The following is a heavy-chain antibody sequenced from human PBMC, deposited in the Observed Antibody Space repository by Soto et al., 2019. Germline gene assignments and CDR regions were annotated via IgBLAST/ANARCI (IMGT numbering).Heavy chain of an antibody. Sequence: GRSLRLSCAASGFTFSSYGMHWFRQAPGKGLEWVAVISYDGSNKYYADSVKGRFTISRDNSTNTLYLQMNSLRAEDTAVYYCAKDQQQVVRKYYRSYGMDDWGQGTTVTVSS. J-gene: IGHJ6*02. CDR3: AKDQQQVVRKYYRSYGMDD. D-gene: IGHD6-13*01. CDR2: ISYDGSNK. V-gene: IGHV3-30*18. CDR1: GFTFSSYG.